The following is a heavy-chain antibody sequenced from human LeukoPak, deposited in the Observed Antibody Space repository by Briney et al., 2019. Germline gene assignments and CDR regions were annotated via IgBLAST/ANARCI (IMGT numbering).Heavy chain of an antibody. CDR1: GFTFDDYA. D-gene: IGHD3-10*01. CDR2: ISWNSGSI. CDR3: AKGSITMVRGKGSYFDY. Sequence: GRSLRLSCAASGFTFDDYAMHWVRQAPGKGLEWDSGISWNSGSIGYADSVKGRFTISRDNAKNSLYLQMNSLRAEDTALYYCAKGSITMVRGKGSYFDYWGQGTLVTVSS. J-gene: IGHJ4*02. V-gene: IGHV3-9*01.